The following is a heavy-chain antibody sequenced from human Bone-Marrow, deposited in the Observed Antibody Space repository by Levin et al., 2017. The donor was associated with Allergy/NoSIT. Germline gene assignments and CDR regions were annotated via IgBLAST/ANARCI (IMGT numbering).Heavy chain of an antibody. Sequence: PGGSLRLSCAASGFTFSDYYMSWIRQAPGKGLEWVSYISSSGSTIYYADSVKGRFTISRDNAKNSLYLQMNSLRAEDTAVYYCARDGAPSSITIFGVVRRGARYYGMDVWGQGTTVTVSS. V-gene: IGHV3-11*01. CDR1: GFTFSDYY. CDR2: ISSSGSTI. J-gene: IGHJ6*02. CDR3: ARDGAPSSITIFGVVRRGARYYGMDV. D-gene: IGHD3-3*01.